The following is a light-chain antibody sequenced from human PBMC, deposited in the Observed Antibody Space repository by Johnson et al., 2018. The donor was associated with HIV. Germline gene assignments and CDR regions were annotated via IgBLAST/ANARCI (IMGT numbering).Light chain of an antibody. Sequence: QSVLTQPPSVSAAPGQKVTISCSGNRSNIGDNYVSWYQQLPGTAPKLLIYDNNKRPSGIPDRFSGSQSGPSATLGITGLQPGDEADYSCGTWDSRLDAYVFGTGTKVAVL. CDR2: DNN. V-gene: IGLV1-51*01. CDR3: GTWDSRLDAYV. CDR1: RSNIGDNY. J-gene: IGLJ1*01.